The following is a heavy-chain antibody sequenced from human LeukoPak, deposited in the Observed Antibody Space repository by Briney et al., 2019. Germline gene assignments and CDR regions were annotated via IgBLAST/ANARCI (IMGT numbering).Heavy chain of an antibody. Sequence: GASVKVSCKASGGTFSSYAISWLRQAPGQGLEWMGGIIPIFGTANYAQKFQGRVTITADESTSTAYMELSSLRSEDTAVYYCARDRGGWRELPSDYWGQGTLVTVSS. CDR2: IIPIFGTA. D-gene: IGHD1-26*01. CDR3: ARDRGGWRELPSDY. V-gene: IGHV1-69*13. CDR1: GGTFSSYA. J-gene: IGHJ4*02.